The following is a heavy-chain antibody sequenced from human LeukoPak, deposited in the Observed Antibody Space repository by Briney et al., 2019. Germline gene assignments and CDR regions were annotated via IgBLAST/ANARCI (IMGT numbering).Heavy chain of an antibody. CDR2: IYYSGNT. D-gene: IGHD3-22*01. CDR1: GGSIRDTTYY. Sequence: SETLSLTCTVSGGSIRDTTYYWGWIRQPPGKGLKWIGSIYYSGNTYYNPSLMSRVTISVDTSKNQFSLNLSSVTAADTAVYFCARGPYSYDSSGAFDIWGQGTMVTVSS. J-gene: IGHJ3*02. CDR3: ARGPYSYDSSGAFDI. V-gene: IGHV4-39*07.